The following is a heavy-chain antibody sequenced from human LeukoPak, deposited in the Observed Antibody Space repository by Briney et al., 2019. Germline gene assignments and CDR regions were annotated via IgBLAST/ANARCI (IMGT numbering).Heavy chain of an antibody. V-gene: IGHV1-18*01. Sequence: ASVKVSCKASGYSFVGYGITWVRQAPGQGLEWMGWFNPENGNTNYAQKVQGRVTMTADTSTSTSYMELRSLRSEDTAVYYCARSSGWYPKDYWGQGTLVTVSS. CDR3: ARSSGWYPKDY. D-gene: IGHD6-19*01. J-gene: IGHJ4*02. CDR2: FNPENGNT. CDR1: GYSFVGYG.